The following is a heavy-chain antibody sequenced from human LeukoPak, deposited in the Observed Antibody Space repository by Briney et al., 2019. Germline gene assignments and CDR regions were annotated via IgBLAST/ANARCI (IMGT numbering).Heavy chain of an antibody. CDR1: GFTFDDYT. CDR3: TKESPHFDY. Sequence: GGSLRLSCAASGFTFDDYTMHWVRQAPGKGLEWVSVISGSGGSTYYADSVKGRFTISRDNSKNTLYMQMSSLRADDTAVYYCTKESPHFDYWGQGTLVTVSS. CDR2: ISGSGGST. J-gene: IGHJ4*02. V-gene: IGHV3-23*01.